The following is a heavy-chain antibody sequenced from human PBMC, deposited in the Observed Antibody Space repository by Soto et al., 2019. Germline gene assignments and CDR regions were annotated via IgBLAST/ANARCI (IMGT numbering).Heavy chain of an antibody. J-gene: IGHJ6*02. CDR1: GYSFTSYW. D-gene: IGHD2-8*01. CDR3: ASSGGRYCTNGVCPLHYYYYGMDV. CDR2: IYPGDSDT. Sequence: GESLKISCKGSGYSFTSYWIGWVRQMPGKGLEWMGIIYPGDSDTRYSPSFQGQVTISADKSISTAYLQWSSLKASDTAMYYCASSGGRYCTNGVCPLHYYYYGMDVWGQGTTVTVSS. V-gene: IGHV5-51*01.